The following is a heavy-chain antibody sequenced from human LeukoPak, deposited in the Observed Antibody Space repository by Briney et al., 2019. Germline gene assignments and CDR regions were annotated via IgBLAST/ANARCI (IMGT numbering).Heavy chain of an antibody. V-gene: IGHV1-69*04. D-gene: IGHD2-15*01. CDR2: IIPILDIA. J-gene: IGHJ5*02. CDR1: GGTFSSYA. Sequence: SVKVSCKASGGTFSSYAISWVRQAPGQGLEWMGRIIPILDIANYAQNFQGRVTITADKSTSTAYMELSSLRSEDTAVYYCARDGLGRGLWFDPWGQGTLVTVSS. CDR3: ARDGLGRGLWFDP.